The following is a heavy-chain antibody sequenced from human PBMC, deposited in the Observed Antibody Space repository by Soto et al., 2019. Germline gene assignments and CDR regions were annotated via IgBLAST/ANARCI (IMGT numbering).Heavy chain of an antibody. CDR2: ISAYNGNT. Sequence: GGSVKVSCKASGYTFTSYGISWVRQAPGQGLEWMGWISAYNGNTNYAQKLQGRVTMTTDTSTSTAYMELRSLRSDDTAVYYCARKGREQWLVRRKYYFDYWGQGTLVTVSS. V-gene: IGHV1-18*01. CDR1: GYTFTSYG. CDR3: ARKGREQWLVRRKYYFDY. J-gene: IGHJ4*02. D-gene: IGHD6-19*01.